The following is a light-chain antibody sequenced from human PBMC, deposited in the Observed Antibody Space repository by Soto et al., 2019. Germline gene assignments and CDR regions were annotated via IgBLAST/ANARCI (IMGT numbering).Light chain of an antibody. J-gene: IGLJ1*01. Sequence: SYELTQPPSVSVAPGQTATVTCGGNNVGSKSVHWYQHKPGQAPVLVVYDDSDRPSGIPERFSGSNSGNTATLTISRVEAGDEADYYCQVWDTTSDQGVFGTGTKLTVL. CDR2: DDS. CDR3: QVWDTTSDQGV. CDR1: NVGSKS. V-gene: IGLV3-21*02.